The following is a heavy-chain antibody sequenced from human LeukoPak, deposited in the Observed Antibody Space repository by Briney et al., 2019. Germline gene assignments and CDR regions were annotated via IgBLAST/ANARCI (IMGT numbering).Heavy chain of an antibody. CDR3: AGSLGPLTEY. CDR1: GFTFSSYG. V-gene: IGHV3-30*03. J-gene: IGHJ4*02. CDR2: ISYDGSNK. D-gene: IGHD7-27*01. Sequence: PGGSLRLSCAASGFTFSSYGMHWVRQAPGKGLEWVAVISYDGSNKYYADSVKGRFTISRDNAKNTLYLQMNSLRVEDTAVYYCAGSLGPLTEYWGQGTLVTVSS.